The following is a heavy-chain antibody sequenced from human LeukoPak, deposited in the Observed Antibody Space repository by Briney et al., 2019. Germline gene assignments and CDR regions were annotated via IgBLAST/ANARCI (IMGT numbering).Heavy chain of an antibody. CDR2: ISSSSSYI. J-gene: IGHJ4*02. CDR3: ARGGGSGRYGLPFDS. V-gene: IGHV3-21*01. Sequence: GGSLRLSCVVSGFTLSSHSINWVRQAPGKGLEWVSSISSSSSYIYYTDSVKGRFTISRDNAKNSLYLQMNSLRAEDTAVYYCARGGGSGRYGLPFDSWGQGTLVTVSS. D-gene: IGHD6-13*01. CDR1: GFTLSSHS.